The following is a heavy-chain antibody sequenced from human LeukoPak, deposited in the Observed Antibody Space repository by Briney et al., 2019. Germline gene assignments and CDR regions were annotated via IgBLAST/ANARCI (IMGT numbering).Heavy chain of an antibody. CDR1: GFTFSSYW. D-gene: IGHD3-16*01. CDR2: INTDGSTI. J-gene: IGHJ3*02. Sequence: GGSLRLSCAASGFTFSSYWMQWVRQAPGKGLVWVSEINTDGSTINYADSVKGRFTISRDDAKNTVYLQMNSLRVEDTTVYYCARGGVPGAFDIWGQGTMVTVSS. CDR3: ARGGVPGAFDI. V-gene: IGHV3-74*01.